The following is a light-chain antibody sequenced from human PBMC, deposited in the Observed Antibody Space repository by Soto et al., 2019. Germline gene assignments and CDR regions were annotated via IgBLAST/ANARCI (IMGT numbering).Light chain of an antibody. Sequence: DIHMTQSPSTLSASVGDRVTITCRASQSISVWLAWYQQKPGKAPNLLIYKTSSLETGVPSRFSGSGSGTEFTLTISSLQPDDFATYYSQHYNDYSWTFGQGTKVEIK. CDR3: QHYNDYSWT. CDR1: QSISVW. V-gene: IGKV1-5*03. J-gene: IGKJ1*01. CDR2: KTS.